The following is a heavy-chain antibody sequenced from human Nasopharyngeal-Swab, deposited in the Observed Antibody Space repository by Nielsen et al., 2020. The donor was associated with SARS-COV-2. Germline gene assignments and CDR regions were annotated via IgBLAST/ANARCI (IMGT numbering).Heavy chain of an antibody. CDR1: GFTFSSYW. CDR3: ARPGSSGSYDAFDI. CDR2: INSDGSST. D-gene: IGHD6-19*01. Sequence: LKISCAASGFTFSSYWMHWVRQAPGKGLVWVSRINSDGSSTRDADSVKGRFTISRDNAKNTLYLQMNSLRAEDTAVYYCARPGSSGSYDAFDIWGQGTMVTVSS. J-gene: IGHJ3*02. V-gene: IGHV3-74*01.